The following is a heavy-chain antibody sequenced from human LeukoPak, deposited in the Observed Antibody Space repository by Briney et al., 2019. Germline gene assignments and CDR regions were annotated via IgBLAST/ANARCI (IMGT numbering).Heavy chain of an antibody. CDR2: ISYDGSNT. CDR3: GRGMRDYYGLDY. J-gene: IGHJ4*02. Sequence: GGSLRLSCAASGFTFSGYGMHWVRQAPGKGLDWVALISYDGSNTYYADSVKGRFTISRDNAKNTLFLQMNSLTVEDTAVYYCGRGMRDYYGLDYWGQGILVTVSS. D-gene: IGHD3-10*01. V-gene: IGHV3-30*03. CDR1: GFTFSGYG.